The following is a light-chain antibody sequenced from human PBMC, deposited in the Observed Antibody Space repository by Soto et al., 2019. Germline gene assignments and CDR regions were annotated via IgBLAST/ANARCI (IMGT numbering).Light chain of an antibody. CDR2: AAS. Sequence: DIQMTQSPSSLAAPVRERVTITLRARQGISNFLAWYQQKPGKVPKVLIDAASTLQSGVPSRFSGSGSGTDFTLTISSLQPEDVATYFCQSYNSDPPKTLGQGTKVDIK. CDR1: QGISNF. CDR3: QSYNSDPPKT. J-gene: IGKJ1*01. V-gene: IGKV1-27*01.